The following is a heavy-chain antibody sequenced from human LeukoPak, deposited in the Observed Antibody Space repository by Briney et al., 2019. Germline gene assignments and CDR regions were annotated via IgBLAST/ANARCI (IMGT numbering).Heavy chain of an antibody. D-gene: IGHD1-26*01. CDR2: IYSDGST. CDR1: GFTVSSNY. Sequence: GGSLRLSCAASGFTVSSNYMSWVRQAPGKGLEWVSIIYSDGSTYYADSVKGRCTISRDNSKNTLYLQMNRLRAEDTAVYYCARDGRYYYAFDIWGQGTMVTVSS. CDR3: ARDGRYYYAFDI. J-gene: IGHJ3*02. V-gene: IGHV3-53*01.